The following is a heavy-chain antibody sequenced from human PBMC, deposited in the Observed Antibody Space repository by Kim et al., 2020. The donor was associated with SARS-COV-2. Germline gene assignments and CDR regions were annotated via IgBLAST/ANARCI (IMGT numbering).Heavy chain of an antibody. CDR2: IIPIFGTA. J-gene: IGHJ6*02. CDR1: GGTFSSYA. Sequence: SVKVSCKASGGTFSSYAISWVRQAPGQGLEWMGGIIPIFGTANYAQKFQGRVTITADESTSTAYMELSSLRSEDTAVYYCARGVGILVVDYYYGMDVWGQGTTVTVSS. V-gene: IGHV1-69*13. D-gene: IGHD2-2*01. CDR3: ARGVGILVVDYYYGMDV.